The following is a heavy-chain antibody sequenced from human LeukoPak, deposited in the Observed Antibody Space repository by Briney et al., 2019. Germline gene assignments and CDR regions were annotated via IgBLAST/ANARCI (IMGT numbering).Heavy chain of an antibody. CDR2: ISSSGSTI. V-gene: IGHV3-48*03. CDR3: AGDYGGHGGFDY. Sequence: GGSLRLSCAASGFTFSSYEMNRVRQAPGKGLEWVSYISSSGSTIYYADSVKGRFTISRDNAKNSLYLQMNSLRAEDTAVYYCAGDYGGHGGFDYWGQGTLVTVSS. CDR1: GFTFSSYE. D-gene: IGHD4-23*01. J-gene: IGHJ4*02.